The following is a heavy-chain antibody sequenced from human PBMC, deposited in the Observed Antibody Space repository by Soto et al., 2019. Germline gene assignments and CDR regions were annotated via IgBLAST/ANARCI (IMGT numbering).Heavy chain of an antibody. CDR2: IYYSGST. V-gene: IGHV4-61*08. J-gene: IGHJ4*02. CDR1: GGTIRSGACY. CDR3: ARRYGGTFDY. Sequence: PSETLCLTCTVSGGTIRSGACYWSWIRQPPGKGLEWIGYIYYSGSTNYNPSLKSRVTISVDTSKNQFSLKLSSVTAADTAVYYCARRYGGTFDYWGQGTLVTVSS. D-gene: IGHD2-15*01.